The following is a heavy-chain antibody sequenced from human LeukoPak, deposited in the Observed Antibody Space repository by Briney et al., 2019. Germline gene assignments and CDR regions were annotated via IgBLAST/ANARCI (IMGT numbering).Heavy chain of an antibody. CDR1: GFSLSNARMG. D-gene: IGHD6-19*01. CDR2: IFSNDEK. Sequence: SGPTLVNPTETLTLTCTVSGFSLSNARMGVSWIRQPPGKALEWLAHIFSNDEKSYSTSLKSRLTISKDTSKSQVVLAMTNMDPVDTATYCCARILSRWYQRGLNWFDPWGQGTLVTVSS. V-gene: IGHV2-26*01. CDR3: ARILSRWYQRGLNWFDP. J-gene: IGHJ5*02.